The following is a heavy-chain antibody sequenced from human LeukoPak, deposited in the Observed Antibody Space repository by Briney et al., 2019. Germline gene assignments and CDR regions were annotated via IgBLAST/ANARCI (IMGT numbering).Heavy chain of an antibody. CDR1: GFTFSSYG. V-gene: IGHV3-7*01. CDR3: ARDGSGYGKFDY. J-gene: IGHJ4*02. D-gene: IGHD6-25*01. CDR2: IKQEGSEK. Sequence: PGGSLRLSCAASGFTFSSYGMSWVRQAPGKGLEWVANIKQEGSEKYYVDSVKGRFTISRDNAKNSLYLQMNSLRAEDTAVYYCARDGSGYGKFDYWGQGTLVTVSS.